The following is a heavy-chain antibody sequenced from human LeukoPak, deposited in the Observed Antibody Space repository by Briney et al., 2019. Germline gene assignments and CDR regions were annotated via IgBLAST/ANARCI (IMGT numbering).Heavy chain of an antibody. D-gene: IGHD2-2*02. V-gene: IGHV3-43*02. CDR3: AKDVVVKRPAAIS. CDR2: ISGDGGST. Sequence: GGSLRLSCAASGFTFDDYAMHWVRQAPGKGLEWVSLISGDGGSTYYADSVKGRFTISRDNSKNTLYLQMNSLRAEDTAVYYCAKDVVVKRPAAISWGQGTLVTVSS. CDR1: GFTFDDYA. J-gene: IGHJ5*02.